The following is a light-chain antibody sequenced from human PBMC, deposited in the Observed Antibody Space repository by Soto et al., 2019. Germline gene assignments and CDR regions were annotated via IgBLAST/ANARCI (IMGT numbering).Light chain of an antibody. CDR2: GLS. CDR1: QRITT. V-gene: IGKV3-15*01. Sequence: EIVMTQSPPPLSLSPGETATPSCTASQRITTVAWYQQKPAQAPRLLIYGLSIRAPGIPPTFSGSGSGTEFTLTITSLQSEDFAVYYCQQHNNWPPITFGQGTRVEI. CDR3: QQHNNWPPIT. J-gene: IGKJ5*01.